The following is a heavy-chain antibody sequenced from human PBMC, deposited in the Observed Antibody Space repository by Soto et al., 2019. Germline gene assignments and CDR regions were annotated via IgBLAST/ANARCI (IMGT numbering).Heavy chain of an antibody. V-gene: IGHV3-7*01. Sequence: ESGGGLVQPGGSLRLSCAASGFTFTSYWMTWVRQAPGRGLEWVANINKDGSEKSYVDSVKGRFTISRDNAKSSLYLQMTSRRADDTAVYYCVREIASRLWGKGTTVIVSS. CDR1: GFTFTSYW. J-gene: IGHJ6*04. CDR3: VREIASRL. CDR2: INKDGSEK. D-gene: IGHD2-21*01.